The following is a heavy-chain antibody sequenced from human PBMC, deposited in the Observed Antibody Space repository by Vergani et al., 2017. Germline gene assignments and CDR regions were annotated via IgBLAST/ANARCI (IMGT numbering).Heavy chain of an antibody. J-gene: IGHJ4*02. CDR1: GFTFSSYD. Sequence: EVQLVESGGGLVQPGGSLRLSCATSGFTFSSYDMHWVRQATGKGLEWVSAIGSAGDTYYPGSVKGRFTISRENAKNSLYLQMNSLRAGDTAVYYCARGGFFAYYDSIGYFLDYGGQGTLVSVSS. CDR2: IGSAGDT. V-gene: IGHV3-13*04. CDR3: ARGGFFAYYDSIGYFLDY. D-gene: IGHD3-22*01.